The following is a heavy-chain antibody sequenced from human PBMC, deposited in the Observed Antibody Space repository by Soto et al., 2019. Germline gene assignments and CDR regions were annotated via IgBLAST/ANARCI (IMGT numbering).Heavy chain of an antibody. V-gene: IGHV4-59*01. CDR1: GGSINSYF. CDR2: IYYSGST. J-gene: IGHJ6*02. D-gene: IGHD3-10*01. Sequence: PSETLSLTXTVSGGSINSYFWSWIRQPPGKGLEWIGYIYYSGSTTYNPSLKSRVTISVDTSKNQFSLKLNSVTAADTAVYYCARGGSGEHYGMDVWGQGTSVTVSS. CDR3: ARGGSGEHYGMDV.